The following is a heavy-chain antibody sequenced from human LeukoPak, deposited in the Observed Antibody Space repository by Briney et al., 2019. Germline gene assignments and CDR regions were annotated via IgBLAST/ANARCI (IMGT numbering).Heavy chain of an antibody. CDR3: AKGSSTDFWSGYPNYMDV. CDR1: GFIFSSYG. D-gene: IGHD3-3*01. J-gene: IGHJ6*03. Sequence: GGSLRLSCAASGFIFSSYGMHWVRQAPGKGLEWVAFIRYDGSNKYYTDSVKGRFTISRDNSKNTLYLQMNSLRAEDTAVYYCAKGSSTDFWSGYPNYMDVWGKGTTVTVSS. CDR2: IRYDGSNK. V-gene: IGHV3-30*02.